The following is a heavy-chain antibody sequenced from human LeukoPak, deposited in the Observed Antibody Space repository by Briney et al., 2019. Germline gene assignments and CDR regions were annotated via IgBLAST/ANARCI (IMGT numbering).Heavy chain of an antibody. CDR3: ARDGLGYCTSTSCLGGFDY. V-gene: IGHV4-31*01. D-gene: IGHD2-2*01. J-gene: IGHJ4*02. CDR2: IYYSGST. Sequence: SQTLSLTCTVSGGSISSGGYYWSWIRQHPGKGLEWIGYIYYSGSTYYNPSLKSQVTISVDTSKNQFSLKLSSVTAADTAVYYCARDGLGYCTSTSCLGGFDYWGQGTLVTVSS. CDR1: GGSISSGGYY.